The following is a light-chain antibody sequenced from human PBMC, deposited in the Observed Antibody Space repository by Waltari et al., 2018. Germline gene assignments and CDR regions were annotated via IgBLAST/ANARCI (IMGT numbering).Light chain of an antibody. V-gene: IGKV1-27*01. Sequence: DIQMTQSPSSLSASVGDRVTITCRASQGISNYLAWYQQQPGKVPKLLLYAASTLQSGVPSRLSGSGSGTDFTLTISSLQPEEVATYYCQKYNSATPRTFGQGTKVEIK. CDR3: QKYNSATPRT. J-gene: IGKJ1*01. CDR1: QGISNY. CDR2: AAS.